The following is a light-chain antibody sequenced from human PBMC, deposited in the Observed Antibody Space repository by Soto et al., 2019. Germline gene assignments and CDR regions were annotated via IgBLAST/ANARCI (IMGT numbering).Light chain of an antibody. V-gene: IGKV1-5*01. CDR2: DAS. J-gene: IGKJ4*01. CDR1: QSISSW. CDR3: QQYNSYLT. Sequence: DIQMTQSPSTLSASVEDRVTITCRASQSISSWLAWYQQKPGKAPKLLIYDASSLESGVPSRFSGSGSGTEFSLTISSLQLDDFATYYCQQYNSYLTFGGGTKVEIK.